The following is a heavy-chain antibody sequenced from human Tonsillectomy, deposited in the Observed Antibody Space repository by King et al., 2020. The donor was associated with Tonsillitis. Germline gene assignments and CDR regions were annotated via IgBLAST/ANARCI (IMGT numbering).Heavy chain of an antibody. CDR3: AKDKVATMPRGAFDF. CDR2: ISGSGGST. CDR1: GFTFRNYA. D-gene: IGHD5-12*01. Sequence: EVQLVESGGGLVQPGGSLRLSCAASGFTFRNYAMSWVRQAPGKGLEWVSAISGSGGSTYSADSVKGRFTISRDNSKNTLYLQMNSLRVEDTAVYYCAKDKVATMPRGAFDFWGQGTMVTVSS. V-gene: IGHV3-23*04. J-gene: IGHJ3*01.